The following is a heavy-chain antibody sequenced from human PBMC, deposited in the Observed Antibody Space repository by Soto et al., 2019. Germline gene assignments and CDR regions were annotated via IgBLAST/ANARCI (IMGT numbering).Heavy chain of an antibody. Sequence: QVQLQESGPGLVKPWGTLSLTCSVSGASISAGNWWTWDRQPPGMGLECIGEIFDNDSTNYNPSLKAPVTIAIVQAQHQSSLGLTSVSAADAAVYYCARGLSGNKEWVDPWGQGDLVTFSS. J-gene: IGHJ5*02. D-gene: IGHD3-10*01. CDR2: IFDNDST. V-gene: IGHV4-4*02. CDR3: ARGLSGNKEWVDP. CDR1: GASISAGNW.